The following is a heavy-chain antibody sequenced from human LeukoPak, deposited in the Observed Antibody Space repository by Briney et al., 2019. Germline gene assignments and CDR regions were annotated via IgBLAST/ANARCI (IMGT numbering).Heavy chain of an antibody. J-gene: IGHJ3*02. V-gene: IGHV1-69*04. CDR3: ARDRPLSPDAFDI. Sequence: SVKVSCKASGGTFSSYAISWVRQAPGQGLEWMGRIIPILGIANYAQKFQGRVTITADESTSTAYMELSSLRSEDTAVYYCARDRPLSPDAFDIWGQGTMVTVSS. CDR2: IIPILGIA. CDR1: GGTFSSYA.